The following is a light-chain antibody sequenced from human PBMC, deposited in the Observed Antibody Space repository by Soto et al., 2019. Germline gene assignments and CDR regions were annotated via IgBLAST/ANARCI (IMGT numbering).Light chain of an antibody. CDR1: QDISNY. Sequence: DIQMTQSPSSLSASVGDRVTITCQASQDISNYLNWYQQKPGKAPKLLIYDASNLETGVPSRFSGSGSGTYFTFTISSLQPEDIATYYCQQYGNLPLTFGQGTKLEIK. CDR3: QQYGNLPLT. J-gene: IGKJ2*01. V-gene: IGKV1-33*01. CDR2: DAS.